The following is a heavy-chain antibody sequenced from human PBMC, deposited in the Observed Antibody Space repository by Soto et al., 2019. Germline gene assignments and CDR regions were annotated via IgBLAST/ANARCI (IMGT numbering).Heavy chain of an antibody. V-gene: IGHV4-61*01. CDR3: ARVDYCSSTSCYSSLDYYYYGIDV. CDR1: GGSVSSGSYY. Sequence: SQTLSLTCTVSGGSVSSGSYYWSWIRQPPGKGLEWIGYIYYSGSTNYNPSLKSRVTISVDTSKNQFSLKLSSVTAADTAVYYCARVDYCSSTSCYSSLDYYYYGIDVWGQGTTVTVSS. CDR2: IYYSGST. J-gene: IGHJ6*02. D-gene: IGHD2-2*01.